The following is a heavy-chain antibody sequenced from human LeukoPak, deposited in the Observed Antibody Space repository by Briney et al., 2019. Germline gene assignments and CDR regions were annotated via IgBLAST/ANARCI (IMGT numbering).Heavy chain of an antibody. CDR1: GASIRSYY. V-gene: IGHV4-4*07. CDR2: FYTTGST. D-gene: IGHD2-2*01. CDR3: ARGSSPSYPLDY. Sequence: SETLSLTCTVSGASIRSYYWSWIRQPAGKGLEWIGRFYTTGSTNYSPSFRGRVTMSVDTSKNQFSLKLSSVTAADTAVYYCARGSSPSYPLDYWGQGTLVTVSS. J-gene: IGHJ4*02.